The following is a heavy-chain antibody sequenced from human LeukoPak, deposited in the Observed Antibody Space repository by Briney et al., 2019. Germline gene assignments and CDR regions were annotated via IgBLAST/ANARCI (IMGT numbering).Heavy chain of an antibody. CDR1: GFTFSRYS. CDR3: AKDPKYSSSFPWWDY. Sequence: GGSLRLSCAASGFTFSRYSMSWVRQAPGKGLEWVSAISGSGGSTYYADSVKGRFTISRDNSKNTLYLQMNSLRAEDTAVYYCAKDPKYSSSFPWWDYWGQGTLVTVSS. CDR2: ISGSGGST. D-gene: IGHD6-13*01. J-gene: IGHJ4*02. V-gene: IGHV3-23*01.